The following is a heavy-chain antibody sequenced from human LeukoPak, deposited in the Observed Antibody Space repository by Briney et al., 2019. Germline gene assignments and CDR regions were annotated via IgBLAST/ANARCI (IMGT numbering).Heavy chain of an antibody. CDR1: GYTFTSYD. Sequence: ASVKASCKASGYTFTSYDINWVRQATGQGLEWMGWMNPNSGNTGYAQKFQGRVTMTRNTSISTAYMELSSLRSEDTVVYYCARGLYDFWSGYYYWGQGTLVTVSS. CDR2: MNPNSGNT. CDR3: ARGLYDFWSGYYY. D-gene: IGHD3-3*01. V-gene: IGHV1-8*01. J-gene: IGHJ4*02.